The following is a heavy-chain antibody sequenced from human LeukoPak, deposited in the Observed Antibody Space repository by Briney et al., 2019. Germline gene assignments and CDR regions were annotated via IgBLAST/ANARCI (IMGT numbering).Heavy chain of an antibody. Sequence: GASVKVSCKVSGYTLTELSMHWVRQAPGQGLEWMGWISAYNGNTNYAQKLQGRVTMTTDTSTSTAYMELRSLRSDDTAVYYCARDAHSSYYYDSSGYSNNWGQGTLVTVSS. CDR3: ARDAHSSYYYDSSGYSNN. CDR1: GYTLTELS. V-gene: IGHV1-18*01. D-gene: IGHD3-22*01. J-gene: IGHJ4*02. CDR2: ISAYNGNT.